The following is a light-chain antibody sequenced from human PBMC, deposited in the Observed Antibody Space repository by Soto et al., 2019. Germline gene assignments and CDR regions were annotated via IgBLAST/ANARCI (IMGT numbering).Light chain of an antibody. V-gene: IGLV8-61*01. J-gene: IGLJ2*01. CDR3: VLYMGSGIDVV. CDR2: STN. Sequence: QAVVTQEPSFSVSPGGTVTLTCGLSSGSVSTSYYPSWYQQTPGQAPRTLIYSTNTRSSGVPDRFSGSILGNKAALTITGAQADDESDYYCVLYMGSGIDVVLGGGNKLTVL. CDR1: SGSVSTSYY.